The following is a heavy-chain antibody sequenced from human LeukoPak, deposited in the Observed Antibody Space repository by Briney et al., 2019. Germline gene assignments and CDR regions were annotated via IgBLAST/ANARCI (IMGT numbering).Heavy chain of an antibody. CDR1: GFTFCSYG. V-gene: IGHV3-74*01. D-gene: IGHD4-23*01. Sequence: PGGSLRLSCAASGFTFCSYGMHWVRQPPGRGLVWLARINPDDKSTSYADSVKGRFTISIDDAKETLFLQMNSLTAEDTAVYYCLTIVETPIDAFDIWGQGAMVTVSS. CDR3: LTIVETPIDAFDI. J-gene: IGHJ3*02. CDR2: INPDDKST.